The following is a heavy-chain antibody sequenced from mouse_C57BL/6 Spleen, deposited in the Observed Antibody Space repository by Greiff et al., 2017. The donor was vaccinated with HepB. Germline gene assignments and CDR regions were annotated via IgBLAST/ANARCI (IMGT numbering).Heavy chain of an antibody. Sequence: VQLQQSGAELVMPGASVKLSCKASGYTFTSYWMHWVKQRPGQGLEWIGEIDPSDSYTNYNQKFKGKSTLTVDKSSSTAYMQLSSLTSEDSAVYYCASSNFAWFAYWGQGTLVTVSA. D-gene: IGHD2-5*01. CDR3: ASSNFAWFAY. CDR2: IDPSDSYT. CDR1: GYTFTSYW. V-gene: IGHV1-69*01. J-gene: IGHJ3*01.